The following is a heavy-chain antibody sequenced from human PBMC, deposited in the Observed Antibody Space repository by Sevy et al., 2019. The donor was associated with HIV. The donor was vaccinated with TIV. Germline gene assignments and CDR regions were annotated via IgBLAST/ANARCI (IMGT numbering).Heavy chain of an antibody. J-gene: IGHJ4*02. CDR2: IYYNGHI. CDR1: GGSITSLY. V-gene: IGHV4-59*08. Sequence: SETLSLTWTVSGGSITSLYWNWIRQPPGKGLEWIANIYYNGHINYNPSLKSRVTLSLDTSKKQFSLRLSSVTAADTAMYYCAGENAWGRGYSWGQGTLVTVSS. CDR3: AGENAWGRGYS. D-gene: IGHD1-26*01.